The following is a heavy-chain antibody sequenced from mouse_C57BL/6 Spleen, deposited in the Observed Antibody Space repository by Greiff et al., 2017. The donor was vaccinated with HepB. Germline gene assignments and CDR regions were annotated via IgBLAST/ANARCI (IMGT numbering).Heavy chain of an antibody. CDR1: GYTFTSYW. V-gene: IGHV1-69*01. Sequence: QVQLKQPGAELVMPGASVKLSCKASGYTFTSYWMHWVKQRPGQGLEWIGEIDPSDSYTNYNQKFKGKSTLTVDKSSSTAYMQLSSLTSEDSAVYYCASDDGSWYFDVWGTGTTVTVSS. D-gene: IGHD2-3*01. J-gene: IGHJ1*03. CDR3: ASDDGSWYFDV. CDR2: IDPSDSYT.